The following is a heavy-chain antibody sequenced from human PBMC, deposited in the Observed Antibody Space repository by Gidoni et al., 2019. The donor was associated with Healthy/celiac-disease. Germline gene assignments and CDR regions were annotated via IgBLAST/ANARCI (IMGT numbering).Heavy chain of an antibody. J-gene: IGHJ4*02. CDR3: ARVLNDYGAYFDY. CDR2: IYHSGST. V-gene: IGHV4-38-2*02. D-gene: IGHD4-17*01. Sequence: QVQLQESGPGLVKPSETLSLTCTVSGYSISSGYYWGWIRQPPGKGLEWIGSIYHSGSTYYNPSLKSRVTISVDTSKNQFSLKLSSVTAADTAVYYCARVLNDYGAYFDYWGQGTLVTVSS. CDR1: GYSISSGYY.